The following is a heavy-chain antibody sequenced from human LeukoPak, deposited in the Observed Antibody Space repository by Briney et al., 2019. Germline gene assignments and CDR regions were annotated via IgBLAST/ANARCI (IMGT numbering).Heavy chain of an antibody. CDR1: GFTFSSYW. D-gene: IGHD1-26*01. V-gene: IGHV3-74*01. Sequence: GGSLRLSCAASGFTFSSYWMHWVRQAPGKGLVWVSRINSDGSSTSYADSVKGRFTISRDNAKNTLYLQMNSLRPEDTAAYYCAKVGIVGATTSAYFEYWGQGTLVTVSS. J-gene: IGHJ4*02. CDR2: INSDGSST. CDR3: AKVGIVGATTSAYFEY.